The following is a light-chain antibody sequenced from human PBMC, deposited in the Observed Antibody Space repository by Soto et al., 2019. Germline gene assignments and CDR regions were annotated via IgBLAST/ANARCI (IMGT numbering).Light chain of an antibody. CDR1: STNIGRNS. CDR3: AAWDDSLSGWV. J-gene: IGLJ3*02. V-gene: IGLV1-44*01. Sequence: QSFLTQPPSASGTPGQRVSISCSGSSTNIGRNSISWYQNLPGTAPKLLIYTNNQRPSGVPARFSGSKSGTSASLAISGLQSEDEADYYCAAWDDSLSGWVFGGGTKVTVL. CDR2: TNN.